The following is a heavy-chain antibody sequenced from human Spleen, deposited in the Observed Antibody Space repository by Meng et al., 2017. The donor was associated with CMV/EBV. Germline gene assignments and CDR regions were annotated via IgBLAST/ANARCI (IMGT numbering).Heavy chain of an antibody. V-gene: IGHV3-9*01. J-gene: IGHJ4*02. CDR3: ARDALSSGGDY. CDR2: ISWNSGSI. CDR1: GFTFDDYA. Sequence: SLKISCAASGFTFDDYAMHWVRQAPGKGLEWVSGISWNSGSIGYADSVKGRFTISRDNAKNSVYLLMSSLRAEDTAFYYCARDALSSGGDYWGQGALVTVSS. D-gene: IGHD6-19*01.